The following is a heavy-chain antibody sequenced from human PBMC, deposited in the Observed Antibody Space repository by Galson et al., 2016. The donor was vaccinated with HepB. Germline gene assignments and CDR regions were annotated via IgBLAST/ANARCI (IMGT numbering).Heavy chain of an antibody. J-gene: IGHJ4*02. V-gene: IGHV1-69*13. D-gene: IGHD1-1*01. CDR2: IIPIFGKT. CDR1: GDTFNNFA. CDR3: ARGTINWSHFDF. Sequence: SVKVSCKASGDTFNNFALNWVRQAPGHGLEWLGGIIPIFGKTNYAQKFQGRVTITADQSTRTVYMEMSSLRSDDTALYYCARGTINWSHFDFWGPGTPVTV.